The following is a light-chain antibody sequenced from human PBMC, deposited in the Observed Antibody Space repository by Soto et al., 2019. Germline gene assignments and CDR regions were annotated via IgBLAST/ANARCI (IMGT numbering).Light chain of an antibody. J-gene: IGKJ1*01. V-gene: IGKV3-11*01. CDR1: RTVSSN. CDR2: DAS. Sequence: EVVMTQSPATLSVSPGERATLSCRASRTVSSNLAWFQQRPGQAPRLLIYDASTRSTGIAARFSGSGSGTDFTLTISSLEPEDFAVYYCQQRSNWPPTFGQGTKVDIK. CDR3: QQRSNWPPT.